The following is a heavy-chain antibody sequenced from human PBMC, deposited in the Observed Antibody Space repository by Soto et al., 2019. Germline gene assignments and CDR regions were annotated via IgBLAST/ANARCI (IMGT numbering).Heavy chain of an antibody. J-gene: IGHJ6*02. CDR2: IKQDGSEK. Sequence: LRLSCAASGFTFSSYWMSWVRQAPGKGLEWVANIKQDGSEKYYVDSVKGRFTISRDNAKNSLYLQMNSLRAEDTAVYYCARDRWVVPAAMRYYYGMDVWGQGTTVTVSS. D-gene: IGHD2-2*01. V-gene: IGHV3-7*03. CDR1: GFTFSSYW. CDR3: ARDRWVVPAAMRYYYGMDV.